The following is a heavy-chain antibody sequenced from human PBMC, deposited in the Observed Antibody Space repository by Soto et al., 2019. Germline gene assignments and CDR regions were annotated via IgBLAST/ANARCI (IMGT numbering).Heavy chain of an antibody. CDR1: GFTFSSYG. Sequence: QVQLVESGGGVVQPGRSLRLSCAASGFTFSSYGMHWVRQAPGKGLEWVAVIWYDGSNKYYADSVKGRFTISRDNSKNTLYLQMNSLRAEDTALYYCARIKSIIAAAASLNYYYYYMDVRGKGTTVTVSS. V-gene: IGHV3-33*01. D-gene: IGHD6-13*01. CDR3: ARIKSIIAAAASLNYYYYYMDV. J-gene: IGHJ6*03. CDR2: IWYDGSNK.